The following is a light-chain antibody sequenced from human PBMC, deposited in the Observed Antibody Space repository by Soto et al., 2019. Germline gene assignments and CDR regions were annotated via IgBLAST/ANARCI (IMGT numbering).Light chain of an antibody. CDR1: SGHSSYA. J-gene: IGLJ2*01. CDR3: QTWGTGPVV. Sequence: QPVLTQSPSASASLGASVKLTCTLSSGHSSYAIAWHQQQPEKGPRYLMKLNSDGSHSKGDGIPDRFSGSSSGAERYLTISSLQSEDEADYHCQTWGTGPVVFGGGTKLTVL. V-gene: IGLV4-69*01. CDR2: LNSDGSH.